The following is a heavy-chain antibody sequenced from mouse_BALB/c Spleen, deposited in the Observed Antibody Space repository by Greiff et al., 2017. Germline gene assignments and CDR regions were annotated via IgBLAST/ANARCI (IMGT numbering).Heavy chain of an antibody. V-gene: IGHV2-2*02. CDR3: ARRGDGNYFYAMDY. Sequence: VQLQQSGPGLVQPSQSLSITCTVSGFSLTSYGVHWVRQSPGKGLEWLGVIWSGGSTDYNAAFISRLSISKDNSKSQVFFKMNSLQANDTAIYYCARRGDGNYFYAMDYWGQGTSVTVSS. D-gene: IGHD2-1*01. CDR2: IWSGGST. J-gene: IGHJ4*01. CDR1: GFSLTSYG.